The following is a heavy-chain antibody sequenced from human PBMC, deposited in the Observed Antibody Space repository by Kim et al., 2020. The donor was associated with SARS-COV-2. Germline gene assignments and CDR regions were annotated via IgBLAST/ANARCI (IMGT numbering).Heavy chain of an antibody. Sequence: GGSLRLSCAASGLSFNSSAMNWVRQAPGKGLEWVAVITYDGRNTDYADSVKGRFTISRDNSKNTLYLQMNSLRVEDTAVYYCARGTYHESVSRSDYYNGMDVWGEETTVTVSS. CDR2: ITYDGRNT. D-gene: IGHD4-17*01. V-gene: IGHV3-30-3*01. J-gene: IGHJ6*04. CDR1: GLSFNSSA. CDR3: ARGTYHESVSRSDYYNGMDV.